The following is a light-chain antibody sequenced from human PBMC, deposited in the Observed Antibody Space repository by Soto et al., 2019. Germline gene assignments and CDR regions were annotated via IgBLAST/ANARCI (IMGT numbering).Light chain of an antibody. CDR1: SRDVGGYNY. J-gene: IGLJ1*01. Sequence: SLLTHNASVAGSPGESRTISCTGSSRDVGGYNYVSWYQQHPGKAPKLMIYEVSNRPSGVSNRFSGSKSGNTASLTISGLQAEDEADYYCSSYTSSSTYVFGTGTKVTVL. CDR2: EVS. V-gene: IGLV2-14*01. CDR3: SSYTSSSTYV.